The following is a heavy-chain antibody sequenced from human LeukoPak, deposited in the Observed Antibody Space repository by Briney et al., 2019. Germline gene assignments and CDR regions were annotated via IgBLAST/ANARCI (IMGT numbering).Heavy chain of an antibody. V-gene: IGHV3-30*18. CDR2: ILYDGSNQ. CDR1: GFTFSSYG. Sequence: GGSLRLSCAASGFTFSSYGMHWLRQAPGKGLEWVGVILYDGSNQYYGDSVKGRFTISRDNSKNSPYLQMNSLRPEDTAIYYCAKGAVDCGGDCYVDNWGQGTLVTVSS. CDR3: AKGAVDCGGDCYVDN. J-gene: IGHJ4*02. D-gene: IGHD2-21*02.